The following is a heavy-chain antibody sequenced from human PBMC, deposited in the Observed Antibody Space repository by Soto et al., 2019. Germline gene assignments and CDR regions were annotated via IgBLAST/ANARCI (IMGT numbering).Heavy chain of an antibody. CDR3: ARADRGGSWFYLTFDY. D-gene: IGHD6-13*01. CDR1: GFTFSSYS. J-gene: IGHJ4*02. CDR2: ISSSSSYI. V-gene: IGHV3-21*01. Sequence: EVQLVESGGGLVKPGGSLRLSCAASGFTFSSYSMNWVRQAPGKGLEWVSSISSSSSYIYYADSVKGRLTISRDNAKNSLYLPMNSLRAEDTAVYYCARADRGGSWFYLTFDYWGQGTLVTVSS.